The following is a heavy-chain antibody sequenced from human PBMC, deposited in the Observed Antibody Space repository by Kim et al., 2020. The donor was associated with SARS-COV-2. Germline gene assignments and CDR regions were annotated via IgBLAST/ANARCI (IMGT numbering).Heavy chain of an antibody. J-gene: IGHJ6*02. V-gene: IGHV4-59*01. CDR3: ARDRGGDSNYGMDV. D-gene: IGHD2-21*02. Sequence: NPSLKSRVTISVDTSKNQFSLKLSSVTAADTAVYYCARDRGGDSNYGMDVWGQGTTVTVSS.